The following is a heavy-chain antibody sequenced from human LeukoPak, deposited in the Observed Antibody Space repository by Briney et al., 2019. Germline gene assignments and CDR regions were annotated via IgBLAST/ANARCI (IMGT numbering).Heavy chain of an antibody. CDR3: ARGVHYSTGQFDY. CDR2: TYYRSEWSN. D-gene: IGHD6-19*01. V-gene: IGHV6-1*01. J-gene: IGHJ4*02. Sequence: SQTLSLTCAISGDSVSSNSAAWNWIRQSPSRGLEWLGRTYYRSEWSNDYAVSVESRITINPDTSKNQFSLQLNSVTPEDTAVYYCARGVHYSTGQFDYWGQGTLVTVSS. CDR1: GDSVSSNSAA.